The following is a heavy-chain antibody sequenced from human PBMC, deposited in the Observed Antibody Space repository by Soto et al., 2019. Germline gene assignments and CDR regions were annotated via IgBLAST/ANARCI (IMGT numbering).Heavy chain of an antibody. J-gene: IGHJ5*02. CDR2: ILHSGGT. V-gene: IGHV4-34*12. CDR1: GGSFSGYY. CDR3: ARDFFDSSDYTTNWFDP. D-gene: IGHD3-22*01. Sequence: SETLSLTSVVYGGSFSGYYWSWIRQPPGKGLEWNRKILHSGGTNYNPSLKSRVTKSVDTSKNQFSLKLTSVTAADAALYYCARDFFDSSDYTTNWFDPWGQGTLVTSPQ.